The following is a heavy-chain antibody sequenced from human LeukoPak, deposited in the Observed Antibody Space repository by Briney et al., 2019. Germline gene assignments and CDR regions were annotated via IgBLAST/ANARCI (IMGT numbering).Heavy chain of an antibody. CDR2: IYYSGST. CDR1: GGSISSSSYY. V-gene: IGHV4-39*01. D-gene: IGHD6-13*01. J-gene: IGHJ4*02. Sequence: PETLSLTCTVSGGSISSSSYYWGWIRQPPGKGLEWIGSIYYSGSTYYNPSLKSRVTISVDTSKNQFSLKLSSVTAADTAVYYCARQQSSSWYGYWGQGTLVTVSS. CDR3: ARQQSSSWYGY.